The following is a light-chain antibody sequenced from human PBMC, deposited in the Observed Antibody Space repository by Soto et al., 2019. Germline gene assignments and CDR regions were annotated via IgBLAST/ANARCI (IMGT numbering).Light chain of an antibody. V-gene: IGKV1-39*01. Sequence: DIQMTQSPSSLSASVGDRVTITCRASQSISSYLNWYQQKPGKAPKLLIYAASSLQSGVPSRFSGSGSGTDFTLTIISLQPEDFATYYCQQSYSTPSTFGPGTKVDIK. CDR3: QQSYSTPST. CDR1: QSISSY. CDR2: AAS. J-gene: IGKJ3*01.